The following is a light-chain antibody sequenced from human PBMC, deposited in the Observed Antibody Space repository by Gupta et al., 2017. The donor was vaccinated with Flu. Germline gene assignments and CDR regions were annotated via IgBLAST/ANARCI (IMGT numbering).Light chain of an antibody. CDR2: WSS. Sequence: DIVLTQSPYSLALSLGERATINCKSSQILLYSSNEKNYLAWYQQKPGQSPKLLIHWSSTRESGVPDRFSGGGSGTDFTLTINGLQAEDVAVYYCQQHYAIPLTFGGGTKVEIK. J-gene: IGKJ4*01. CDR3: QQHYAIPLT. CDR1: QILLYSSNEKNY. V-gene: IGKV4-1*01.